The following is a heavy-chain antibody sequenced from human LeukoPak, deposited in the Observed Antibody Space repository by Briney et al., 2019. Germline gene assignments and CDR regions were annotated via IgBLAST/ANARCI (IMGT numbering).Heavy chain of an antibody. CDR2: MNPNSGNT. D-gene: IGHD2-2*03. CDR3: ARGPWILAPPVHSDY. V-gene: IGHV1-8*01. CDR1: GYTFTSYD. J-gene: IGHJ4*02. Sequence: GASVKVSCKASGYTFTSYDINWVRQATEQGLEWMGWMNPNSGNTGYAQKFQGRVTMTRNTSISTAYMELSSLRSEDTAVYYCARGPWILAPPVHSDYWGQGTLVTVSS.